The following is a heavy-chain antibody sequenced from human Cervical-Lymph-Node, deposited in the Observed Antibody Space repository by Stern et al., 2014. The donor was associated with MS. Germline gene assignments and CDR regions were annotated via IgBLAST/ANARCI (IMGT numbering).Heavy chain of an antibody. Sequence: VQLVESGAEVTKPGASVTVSCKASGYTFSSYGINWVRQAPGQGLEWMGWISAYSHNTDKSQKLQGRVSMTTDTSASTRLMELSSLSSDDTAVYYCARGGYPDAFDIWGQGTMVTVSS. V-gene: IGHV1-18*01. D-gene: IGHD5-12*01. CDR1: GYTFSSYG. J-gene: IGHJ3*02. CDR3: ARGGYPDAFDI. CDR2: ISAYSHNT.